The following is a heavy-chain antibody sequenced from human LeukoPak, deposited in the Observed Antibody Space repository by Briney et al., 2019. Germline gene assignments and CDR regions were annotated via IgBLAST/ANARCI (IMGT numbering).Heavy chain of an antibody. CDR3: ARQDCSGGSCYLPHY. V-gene: IGHV4-38-2*02. CDR2: IYHSGST. CDR1: GYSITSGYY. J-gene: IGHJ4*02. Sequence: PSETLSLTCSVSGYSITSGYYWGWIRQPPGKGLEWIGTIYHSGSTYYNPSLKSRVTISVDTSKNQFSLKLSSVTAADTAVYYCARQDCSGGSCYLPHYWGQGTLVTVSS. D-gene: IGHD2-15*01.